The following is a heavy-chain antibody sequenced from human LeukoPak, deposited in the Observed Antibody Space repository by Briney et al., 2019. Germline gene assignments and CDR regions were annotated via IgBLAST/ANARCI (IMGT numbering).Heavy chain of an antibody. J-gene: IGHJ6*03. CDR2: INHSGST. V-gene: IGHV4-34*01. Sequence: SETLSLTCAVYGGSFSGYYWSWIRQPPGKGLEWIGEINHSGSTNYNPSLKSRVTISLDTSKNQFSLKLSSVTAADTAVYYCARLTARDYYYMDVWGKGTTVTVSS. D-gene: IGHD2-21*02. CDR3: ARLTARDYYYMDV. CDR1: GGSFSGYY.